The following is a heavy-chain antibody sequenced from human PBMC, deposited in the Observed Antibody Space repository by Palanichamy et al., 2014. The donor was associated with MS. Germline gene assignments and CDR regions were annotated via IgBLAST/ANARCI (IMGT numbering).Heavy chain of an antibody. CDR2: ISSSSSYI. CDR3: ARPTPGYTTFAIPYYGMDV. V-gene: IGHV3-21*01. D-gene: IGHD2/OR15-2a*01. CDR1: GFTFSSYS. J-gene: IGHJ6*02. Sequence: EVQLVESGGGLVKPGGSLRLSCAASGFTFSSYSVNWVRQAPGKGLEWVSSISSSSSYIYYADSVKGRFTISRDNAKNSLYLQMNSLRAEDTAVYYCARPTPGYTTFAIPYYGMDVWGQGTTVTVSS.